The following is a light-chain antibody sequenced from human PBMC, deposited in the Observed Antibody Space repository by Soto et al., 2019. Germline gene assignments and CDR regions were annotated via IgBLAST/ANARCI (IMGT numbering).Light chain of an antibody. CDR3: QQYNSSPWT. V-gene: IGKV1-5*01. Sequence: DIRMTQSPSTLSASIGDRVTITCRASQTISEWLAWYQQKPGKAPKVLIYDASSLESGVPARFSGGGSGTEFTLTINSLQPDDFATYYCQQYNSSPWTFGQGTKVEIK. J-gene: IGKJ1*01. CDR1: QTISEW. CDR2: DAS.